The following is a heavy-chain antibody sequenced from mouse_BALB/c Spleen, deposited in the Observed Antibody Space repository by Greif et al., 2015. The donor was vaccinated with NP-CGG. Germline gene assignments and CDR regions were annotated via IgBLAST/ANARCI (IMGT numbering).Heavy chain of an antibody. CDR1: GYSITSDYA. CDR3: AITTATYWYFDV. D-gene: IGHD1-2*01. V-gene: IGHV3-2*02. CDR2: ISYSGST. Sequence: EVQLQESGPGLVKPSQSLSLTCTVTGYSITSDYAWNWIRQFPGNKLEWMGYISYSGSTSYNPSLKSRISITRDTSKNQFFRQLNSVTTEDTATYYCAITTATYWYFDVWGAGTTVTVSS. J-gene: IGHJ1*01.